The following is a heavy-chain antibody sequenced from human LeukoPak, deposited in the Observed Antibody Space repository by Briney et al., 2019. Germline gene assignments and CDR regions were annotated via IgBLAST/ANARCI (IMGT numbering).Heavy chain of an antibody. CDR1: GGTFSSYT. V-gene: IGHV1-69*05. CDR3: ARSALEEVGWFDP. D-gene: IGHD1-1*01. CDR2: IIPIFGTA. J-gene: IGHJ5*02. Sequence: SVKVSCKASGGTFSSYTISWVRQAPGQGLEWMGGIIPIFGTANYAQKFQGRVTITTDESTSTAYMELGSLRSEDTAVYYCARSALEEVGWFDPWGQGTLVTVSS.